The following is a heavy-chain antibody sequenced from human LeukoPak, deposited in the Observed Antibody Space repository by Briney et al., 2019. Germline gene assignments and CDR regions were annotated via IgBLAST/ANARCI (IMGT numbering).Heavy chain of an antibody. CDR2: ISSSSSYI. D-gene: IGHD6-19*01. CDR3: ARDRRGTAVAGTENDY. J-gene: IGHJ4*02. CDR1: GFTFSSYS. Sequence: PGGSLRLSCAASGFTFSSYSMNWVRQAPGKGLEWVSSISSSSSYIYYADSVKGRFTISRDNAKNSLYLQMNSLRAEDTAVYYCARDRRGTAVAGTENDYWGQGTLVTVSS. V-gene: IGHV3-21*01.